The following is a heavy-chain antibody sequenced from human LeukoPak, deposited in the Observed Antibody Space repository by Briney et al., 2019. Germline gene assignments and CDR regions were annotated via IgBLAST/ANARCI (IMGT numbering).Heavy chain of an antibody. CDR2: INHSGST. D-gene: IGHD2-21*01. CDR3: ARHLWCGIGSKKEDAFDI. V-gene: IGHV4-34*01. J-gene: IGHJ3*02. Sequence: PSETLSLTCAVYGGSFSGYYWSWIRQPPGKGLEWIGEINHSGSTNYNPSLKSRVTISVDTSKNQFSLTLRSVSATDAAVYYCARHLWCGIGSKKEDAFDIWGQGTLVTVSS. CDR1: GGSFSGYY.